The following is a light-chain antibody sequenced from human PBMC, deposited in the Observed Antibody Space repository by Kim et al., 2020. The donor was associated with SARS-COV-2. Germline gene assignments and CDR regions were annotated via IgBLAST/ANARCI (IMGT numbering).Light chain of an antibody. V-gene: IGKV1-39*01. CDR2: AAS. J-gene: IGKJ2*01. CDR1: QSISGY. Sequence: DIQMTQSPSSLSASVGDRVTITCRASQSISGYLNWYQQKPGKAPNLLIYAASNLHDGVPSRFSGSGYGTDFTLIIRSLQPEDLATYYCQQSYSAPYTFGQGTKVDIK. CDR3: QQSYSAPYT.